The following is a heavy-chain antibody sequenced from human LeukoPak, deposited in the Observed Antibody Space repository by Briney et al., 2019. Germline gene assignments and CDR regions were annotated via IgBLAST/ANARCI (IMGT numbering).Heavy chain of an antibody. Sequence: PSETLSLTCTVSGYSISTGYYWDWIRQPAGKGLEWIGRIYTSGSTNYNPSLKSRVTMSIDTSKNQFSLKLSSVTAADTAVYYCARDRPYRNWGQGTLVTVSS. CDR3: ARDRPYRN. J-gene: IGHJ4*02. CDR1: GYSISTGYY. V-gene: IGHV4-4*07. D-gene: IGHD1-14*01. CDR2: IYTSGST.